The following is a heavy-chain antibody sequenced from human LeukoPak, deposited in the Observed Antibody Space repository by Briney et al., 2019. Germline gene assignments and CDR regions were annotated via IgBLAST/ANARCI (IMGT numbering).Heavy chain of an antibody. CDR3: ARADSSSSGSGIDV. CDR1: GGTFNSYT. V-gene: IGHV1-69*02. J-gene: IGHJ6*02. D-gene: IGHD6-6*01. CDR2: IIPILGMA. Sequence: SVKVSCKASGGTFNSYTISWVRQAPGQGLEWMGRIIPILGMANYAQKFQGRVTITADKSTSTAYMELRSLRSEDTAVYYCARADSSSSGSGIDVWGQGTTVSVSS.